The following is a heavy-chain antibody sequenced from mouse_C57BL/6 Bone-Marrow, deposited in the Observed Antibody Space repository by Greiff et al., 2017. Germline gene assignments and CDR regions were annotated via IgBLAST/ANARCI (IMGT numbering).Heavy chain of an antibody. J-gene: IGHJ4*01. CDR3: ARHDYSNYYAMDY. Sequence: VKLMESGPGLVAPSQSLSITCTVSGFSLTSYGVHWVRQPPGKGLEWLVVIWSDGSTTYNSALKSRLSISKDNTKSQVFLKMNSLQTDDTAMYYCARHDYSNYYAMDYWGQGTSVTVSS. CDR2: IWSDGST. CDR1: GFSLTSYG. D-gene: IGHD2-5*01. V-gene: IGHV2-6-1*01.